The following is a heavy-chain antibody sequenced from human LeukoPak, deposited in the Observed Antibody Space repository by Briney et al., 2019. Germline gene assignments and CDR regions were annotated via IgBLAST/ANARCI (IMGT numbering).Heavy chain of an antibody. CDR2: IIPIFGTA. V-gene: IGHV1-69*13. CDR3: ARDLRVPYYDSSGYYSSGAFDI. Sequence: ASVKVSCKASGGTFSSYAISWVRQAPGQGLEWMGGIIPIFGTANYAQKFQGRVTITADESTSTAYMELSSLRSEDTAVYYCARDLRVPYYDSSGYYSSGAFDIWAKGQWSPSLQ. J-gene: IGHJ3*02. CDR1: GGTFSSYA. D-gene: IGHD3-22*01.